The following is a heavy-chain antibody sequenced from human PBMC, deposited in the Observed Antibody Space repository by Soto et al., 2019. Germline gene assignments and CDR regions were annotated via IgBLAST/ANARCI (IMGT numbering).Heavy chain of an antibody. J-gene: IGHJ4*02. V-gene: IGHV1-69*13. CDR1: GGTFSSYA. CDR3: ARIPAYYDSSGYYSEY. D-gene: IGHD3-22*01. Sequence: SVKVSCKASGGTFSSYAISCVRQAPGQGLKWMGGIIPIFGTANYAQKFQGRVTITADESTSTAYMELSSLRSEDTAVYYCARIPAYYDSSGYYSEYWGQGTLVTVSS. CDR2: IIPIFGTA.